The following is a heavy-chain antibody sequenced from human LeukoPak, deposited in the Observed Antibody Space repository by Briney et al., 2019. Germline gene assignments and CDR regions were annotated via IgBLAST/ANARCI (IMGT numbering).Heavy chain of an antibody. J-gene: IGHJ3*02. CDR2: IYSGGST. CDR3: AREPGYYDFWSGYSPAFDI. D-gene: IGHD3-3*01. Sequence: GESLKISCAASGFTVSSNYMSWVRQAPGKGLEWVSVIYSGGSTYYADSVKGRFTISRDNSKNTLYLQMNSLRAEDTAVYYCAREPGYYDFWSGYSPAFDIWGQGTMVTVSS. CDR1: GFTVSSNY. V-gene: IGHV3-66*02.